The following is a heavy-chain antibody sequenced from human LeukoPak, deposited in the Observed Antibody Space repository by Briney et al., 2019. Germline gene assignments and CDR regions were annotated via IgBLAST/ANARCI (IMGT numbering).Heavy chain of an antibody. D-gene: IGHD5-12*01. V-gene: IGHV1-69*05. J-gene: IGHJ4*02. CDR3: ARGARVATMGIDY. CDR1: GGTFSSYA. CDR2: IIPIFGTA. Sequence: SVKVSCKASGGTFSSYAISWVRQAPGQGLEWMGRIIPIFGTANYAQKFQGRVTITTDESTSTAYMELSSLRSEDTAVYYCARGARVATMGIDYWGQGTLATVSS.